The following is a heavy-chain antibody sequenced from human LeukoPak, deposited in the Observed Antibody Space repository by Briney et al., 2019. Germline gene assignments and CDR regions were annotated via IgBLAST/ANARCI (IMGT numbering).Heavy chain of an antibody. CDR3: ARDRIQLWLSNYYGMDV. CDR2: INTNTGNT. V-gene: IGHV7-4-1*02. J-gene: IGHJ6*02. CDR1: GYTFTSYA. Sequence: GASVKVSCKASGYTFTSYAMNWVRQAPGQGLEWMGWINTNTGNTTYAQGFTGRFVFSLDTSVSTAYLQISSLKAEDTAVYYCARDRIQLWLSNYYGMDVWGQGTTVTVSS. D-gene: IGHD5-18*01.